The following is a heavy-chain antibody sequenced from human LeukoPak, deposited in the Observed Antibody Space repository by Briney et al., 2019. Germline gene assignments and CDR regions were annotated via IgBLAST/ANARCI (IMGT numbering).Heavy chain of an antibody. V-gene: IGHV4-39*07. D-gene: IGHD3-10*01. CDR2: IYYSGST. CDR3: ARDPVYGSGSYYNVPRGAFDI. CDR1: GGSISSSSYY. J-gene: IGHJ3*02. Sequence: SETLSLTCTVSGGSISSSSYYWGWIRQPPGKGLERIGSIYYSGSTYYNPSLKSRVTISVDTSKNQFSLKLSSVTAADTAVYYCARDPVYGSGSYYNVPRGAFDIWGQGTMVTVSS.